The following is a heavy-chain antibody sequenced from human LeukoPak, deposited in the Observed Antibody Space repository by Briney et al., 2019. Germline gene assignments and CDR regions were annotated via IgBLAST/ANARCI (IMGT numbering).Heavy chain of an antibody. V-gene: IGHV5-51*01. CDR1: GYSFTSYW. J-gene: IGHJ5*02. Sequence: GESLKISCKGSGYSFTSYWIGWVRQMPGKGLGWMGIIYPGDSDTRYSPSFQGQVTISADKSISTAYLQWSSLKASDTAMYYCARLGEGYCSSTSCLYNWFDPWGQGTLVTVSS. CDR2: IYPGDSDT. D-gene: IGHD2-2*01. CDR3: ARLGEGYCSSTSCLYNWFDP.